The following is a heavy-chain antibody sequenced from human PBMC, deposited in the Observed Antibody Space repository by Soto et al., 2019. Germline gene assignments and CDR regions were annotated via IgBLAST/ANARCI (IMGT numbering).Heavy chain of an antibody. D-gene: IGHD3-22*01. CDR3: AALKSYYYDSSGYFDAFDI. J-gene: IGHJ3*02. V-gene: IGHV1-58*01. CDR2: IVVGRGNT. CDR1: GFTFTSSA. Sequence: SVKVSCKASGFTFTSSAVQWVRQARGQRLEWIGWIVVGRGNTNYAQKFQERVTITRDMSTSTAYMELSSLRSEDTAVYYCAALKSYYYDSSGYFDAFDIWGQGTMVTVSS.